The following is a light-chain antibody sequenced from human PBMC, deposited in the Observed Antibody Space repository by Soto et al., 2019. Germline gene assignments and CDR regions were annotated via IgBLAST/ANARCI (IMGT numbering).Light chain of an antibody. Sequence: DIQMTQSPSSLYASVGDRVTITCRASQTISTYLNWYQQKPGKAPKLLIYAASSLQSGVPSRFSGSGSGTDFTLTISSLQPEDFATYYCQQSYNAPPWTFGQGTNVEIK. CDR3: QQSYNAPPWT. CDR2: AAS. J-gene: IGKJ1*01. CDR1: QTISTY. V-gene: IGKV1-39*01.